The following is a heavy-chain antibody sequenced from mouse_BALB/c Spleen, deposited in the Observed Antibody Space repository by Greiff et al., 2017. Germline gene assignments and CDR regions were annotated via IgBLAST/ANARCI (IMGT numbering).Heavy chain of an antibody. CDR1: GYSFTSYW. CDR3: DRAYYYGSSVFDY. CDR2: IHPSDSDT. D-gene: IGHD1-1*01. V-gene: IGHV1-74*01. J-gene: IGHJ2*01. Sequence: QVQLQQPGAELVRPGASVKLSCKASGYSFTSYWMNWVKQRPGQGLEWIGMIHPSDSDTRFNQKFKDKATLTVDKSSSTAYMQLSSPTSEDSAVYYCDRAYYYGSSVFDYWGQGTTLTVSA.